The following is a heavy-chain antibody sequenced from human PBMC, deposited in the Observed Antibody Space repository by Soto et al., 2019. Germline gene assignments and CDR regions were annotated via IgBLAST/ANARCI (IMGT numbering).Heavy chain of an antibody. CDR1: GDSFSSNSAA. CDR2: TYYRSKWYN. Sequence: PSQTLSLTCAISGDSFSSNSAAWNWIRQSPSRGLEWLGRTYYRSKWYNDYAVSVKSRITINPDTSKNQFSLQLNSVTPKDTAVYYCARESRPKYSSSWTVDYWGQGTLVTVSS. J-gene: IGHJ4*02. CDR3: ARESRPKYSSSWTVDY. V-gene: IGHV6-1*01. D-gene: IGHD6-13*01.